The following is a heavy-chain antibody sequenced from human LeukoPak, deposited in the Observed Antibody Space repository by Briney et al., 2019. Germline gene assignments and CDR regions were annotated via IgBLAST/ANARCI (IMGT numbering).Heavy chain of an antibody. J-gene: IGHJ5*02. CDR1: GFTFTTYA. D-gene: IGHD1-26*01. V-gene: IGHV3-30-3*01. Sequence: AGGSLRLSCAASGFTFTTYAIHWVRQAPGKGLEWVAVISYDGTNIFYADSVKGRFTISRDDSKNTVSLQMDSLSAGDTALYYCARTKNEYSASKVIDPLGQGTPVTVSS. CDR2: ISYDGTNI. CDR3: ARTKNEYSASKVIDP.